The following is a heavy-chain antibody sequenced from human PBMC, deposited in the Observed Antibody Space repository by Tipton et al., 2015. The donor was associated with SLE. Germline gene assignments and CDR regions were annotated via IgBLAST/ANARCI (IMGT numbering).Heavy chain of an antibody. J-gene: IGHJ4*02. V-gene: IGHV4-61*10. D-gene: IGHD2-2*01. CDR1: GGSISGAFYT. CDR2: ISYSGSS. Sequence: TLSLTCTVSGGSISGAFYTWAWIRQPAGKGLEWIGYISYSGSSNYNPSLKSRISISVDTSKNQFSLKLSSVTAADTAVYYCARGPYGPAASYDYWGQGSLVTVSS. CDR3: ARGPYGPAASYDY.